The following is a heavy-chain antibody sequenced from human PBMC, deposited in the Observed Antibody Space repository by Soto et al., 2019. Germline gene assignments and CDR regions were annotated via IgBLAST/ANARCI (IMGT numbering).Heavy chain of an antibody. CDR3: ASVSTDGYYGMDV. CDR1: GGSISSGDYY. J-gene: IGHJ6*02. V-gene: IGHV4-30-4*01. Sequence: SETLSRTCTVSGGSISSGDYYWSGIRQPPGKGLEWIGYIYYSGSTYYNPSLKSRVTISVDTSKNQFSLNLRSVTAAATAAYYWASVSTDGYYGMDVWGQGTTVTVSS. CDR2: IYYSGST.